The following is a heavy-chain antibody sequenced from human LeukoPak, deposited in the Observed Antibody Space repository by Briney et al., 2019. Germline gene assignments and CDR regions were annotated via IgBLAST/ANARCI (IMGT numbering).Heavy chain of an antibody. J-gene: IGHJ2*01. CDR3: ARDRSTVARYWYFDL. V-gene: IGHV1-2*02. CDR1: GYTFTGYY. Sequence: ASVKVSCKASGYTFTGYYMHWVRQAPGQGLEWMGWINPNSGGTNYAQKFQGRVTMTRDTSISTAYMELSSLRSEDTAVYYCARDRSTVARYWYFDLWGRGTLVTVSS. D-gene: IGHD4-23*01. CDR2: INPNSGGT.